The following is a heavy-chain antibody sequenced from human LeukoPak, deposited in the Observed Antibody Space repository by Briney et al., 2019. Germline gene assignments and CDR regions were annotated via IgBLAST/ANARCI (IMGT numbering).Heavy chain of an antibody. J-gene: IGHJ4*02. CDR2: IDTGGNT. D-gene: IGHD2-2*03. V-gene: IGHV3-23*01. CDR1: GFTFTSSA. CDR3: AKWIRYFDF. Sequence: GGSLRLSCAASGFTFTSSAMSWVRQSPGKGLEWVSTIDTGGNTYYADSVKGRFTISRDNSKNTLYLQLNSLRAEDTAVYYCAKWIRYFDFWGQGTLVTVSS.